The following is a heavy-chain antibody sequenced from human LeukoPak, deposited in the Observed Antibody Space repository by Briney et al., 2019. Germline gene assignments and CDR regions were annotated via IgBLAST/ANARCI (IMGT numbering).Heavy chain of an antibody. V-gene: IGHV3-53*01. CDR1: GFTVSSNY. J-gene: IGHJ6*03. Sequence: PGGSLRLSCAASGFTVSSNYMSWVRRAPGEGLEWVSVIYSGGSTYYADSVKGRFTISRDNSKNTLYLQMNSLRAEDTAVYYCARQAVGTRYVHYYYYMDVWGKGTTVTVSS. CDR3: ARQAVGTRYVHYYYYMDV. D-gene: IGHD1-26*01. CDR2: IYSGGST.